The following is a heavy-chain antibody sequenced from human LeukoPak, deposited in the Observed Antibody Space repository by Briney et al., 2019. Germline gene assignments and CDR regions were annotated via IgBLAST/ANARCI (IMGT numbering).Heavy chain of an antibody. Sequence: HPGGSLRLSCKGSGVTFSDCAVTWFRQTPGKGLEWVGFVRTKTHGGAPETAASVRGRFNVSRDDSAGIACLQMTSLRTEDTAMYYCARVNFRDYRGYTWFEPWGQGTLVTVSS. CDR2: VRTKTHGGAP. D-gene: IGHD3-10*01. CDR1: GVTFSDCA. V-gene: IGHV3-49*03. J-gene: IGHJ5*02. CDR3: ARVNFRDYRGYTWFEP.